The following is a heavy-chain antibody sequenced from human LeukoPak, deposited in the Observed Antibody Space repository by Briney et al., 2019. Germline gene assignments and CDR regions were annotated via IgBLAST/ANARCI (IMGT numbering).Heavy chain of an antibody. CDR2: ILYGGSNK. D-gene: IGHD1-26*01. CDR1: GFTFSSYG. Sequence: PGGSLRLSCAASGFTFSSYGMHWVRQAPGKGLEWVAVILYGGSNKYYADSVKGRFTISRDNAKNSLYLQMNSLRAEDTAVYYCARDPGGRYYFDYWGQGTLVTVSS. CDR3: ARDPGGRYYFDY. J-gene: IGHJ4*02. V-gene: IGHV3-33*08.